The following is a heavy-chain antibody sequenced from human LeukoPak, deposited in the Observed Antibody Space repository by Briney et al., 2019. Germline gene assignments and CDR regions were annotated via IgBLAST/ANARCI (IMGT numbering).Heavy chain of an antibody. D-gene: IGHD2-15*01. CDR2: IIPIFGTA. Sequence: SVKVSCKASGYTFTSYDINWVRQAPGQGLEWMGGIIPIFGTANYAQKFQGRVTITADESTSTAYMELSSLRSEDTAVYYCARAPKGSGAWFDPWGQGTLVTVSS. CDR3: ARAPKGSGAWFDP. J-gene: IGHJ5*02. CDR1: GYTFTSYD. V-gene: IGHV1-69*13.